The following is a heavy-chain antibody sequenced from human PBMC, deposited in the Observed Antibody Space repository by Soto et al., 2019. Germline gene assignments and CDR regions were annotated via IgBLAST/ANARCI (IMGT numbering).Heavy chain of an antibody. V-gene: IGHV3-9*01. CDR2: ISWNSGNM. J-gene: IGHJ4*02. D-gene: IGHD2-8*01. Sequence: SLRLSCAASGFTFSSYAMSWVRQAPGKGLEWVSSISWNSGNMAYADSVKGRFTISRDNAKNSLYLQMNSLSAEDTALYYCAKDMRQATVLIVYAPPDLWGQGTQVSVSS. CDR3: AKDMRQATVLIVYAPPDL. CDR1: GFTFSSYA.